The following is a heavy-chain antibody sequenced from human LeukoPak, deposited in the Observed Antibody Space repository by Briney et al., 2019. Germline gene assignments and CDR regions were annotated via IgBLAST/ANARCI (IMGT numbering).Heavy chain of an antibody. CDR1: GFTFSDYY. D-gene: IGHD3-10*01. CDR3: ARDPITMVRGVITSPDY. J-gene: IGHJ4*02. V-gene: IGHV3-11*01. Sequence: PGGSLRLSCAASGFTFSDYYMSCIRQAPGKGLEWVSYISSSGSTIYYADSVKGRFTISRDNAKNSLYLQMNSLRAEDTAVYYCARDPITMVRGVITSPDYWGQGTLVTVSS. CDR2: ISSSGSTI.